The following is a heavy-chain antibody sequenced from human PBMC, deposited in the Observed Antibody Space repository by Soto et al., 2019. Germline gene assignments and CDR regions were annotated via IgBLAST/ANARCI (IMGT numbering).Heavy chain of an antibody. D-gene: IGHD4-17*01. J-gene: IGHJ6*02. CDR3: ARGGGYDYGDLYGMGV. CDR1: GGTFSSYA. V-gene: IGHV1-69*13. Sequence: SVKVSCKASGGTFSSYAISWVRQAPGQGLEWMGGIIPIFGTANYAQKFQGRVTITADESTSTAYMELSSLRSEDTAVYYCARGGGYDYGDLYGMGVWGQGTTVTVSS. CDR2: IIPIFGTA.